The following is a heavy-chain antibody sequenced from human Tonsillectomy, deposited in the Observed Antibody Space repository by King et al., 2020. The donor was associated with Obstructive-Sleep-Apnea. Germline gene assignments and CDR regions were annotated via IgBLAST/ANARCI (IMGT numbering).Heavy chain of an antibody. CDR2: VWYDGTNK. J-gene: IGHJ4*02. V-gene: IGHV3-33*01. CDR1: GFTFSSYG. CDR3: ARDSATVVAFDY. Sequence: VQLVESGGGVVQPGRSLRLSCAASGFTFSSYGMHWVRQAPGKGLEGVAVVWYDGTNKYYADSVKGRFTISRDNSKNTLYLQMNSLRAEDTAVYYCARDSATVVAFDYWGQGTLVTVSS. D-gene: IGHD4-23*01.